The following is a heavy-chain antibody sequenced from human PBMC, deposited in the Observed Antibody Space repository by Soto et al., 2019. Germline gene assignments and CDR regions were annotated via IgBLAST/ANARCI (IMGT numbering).Heavy chain of an antibody. Sequence: ASVKVSCKASGYTFTGYYMHWVRQAPGQGLEWMGWINPNSGGTNYADSVKGRFTISRDNSKNTLYLQMNSLRAEDTAVYYCAKEGYSSGWYGYYYYGMDVWGQGTTVTVSS. CDR3: AKEGYSSGWYGYYYYGMDV. CDR2: INPNSGGT. V-gene: IGHV1-2*02. D-gene: IGHD6-19*01. J-gene: IGHJ6*02. CDR1: GYTFTGYY.